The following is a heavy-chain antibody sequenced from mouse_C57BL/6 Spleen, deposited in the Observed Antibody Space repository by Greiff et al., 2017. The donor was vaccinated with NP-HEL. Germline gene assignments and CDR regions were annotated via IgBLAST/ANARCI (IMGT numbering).Heavy chain of an antibody. J-gene: IGHJ2*01. CDR2: IDPSDSYT. Sequence: LQQPGAELVMPGASVKLSCKASGYTFTSYWMHWVKQRPGQGLEWIGEIDPSDSYTNYNQKFKGKSTLTVDKSSSTAYMQLSSLTSEDSAVYYCARNDYGDYWGQGTTLTVSS. V-gene: IGHV1-69*01. D-gene: IGHD2-4*01. CDR3: ARNDYGDY. CDR1: GYTFTSYW.